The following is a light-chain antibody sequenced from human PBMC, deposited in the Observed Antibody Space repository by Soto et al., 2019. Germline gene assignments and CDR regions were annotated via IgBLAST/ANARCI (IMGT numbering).Light chain of an antibody. CDR3: ELFRGSGITV. CDR1: SGSVSASYF. J-gene: IGLJ2*01. Sequence: QTVVTQEPSFSVSPGGTVTLTCGLSSGSVSASYFPSWYQQTPGQAPRTLIYSTNTRSSGVPARFSGSILGNKAALTITGAQADDEGNYDSELFRGSGITVFGGGTKLTVL. V-gene: IGLV8-61*01. CDR2: STN.